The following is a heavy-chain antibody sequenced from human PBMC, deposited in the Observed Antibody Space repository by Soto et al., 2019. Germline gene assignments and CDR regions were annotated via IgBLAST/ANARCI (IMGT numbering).Heavy chain of an antibody. CDR1: GFTFSSYS. CDR3: ARAPAGSGSYPD. V-gene: IGHV3-21*01. D-gene: IGHD1-26*01. CDR2: ISSSSSYI. Sequence: GGSLRLSCAASGFTFSSYSMNWVRQARGKGLEWVSSISSSSSYIYYADSVKGRFTISRDNAKNSLYLQMNSLRAEDTAVYYCARAPAGSGSYPDWGQGTLVTVSS. J-gene: IGHJ4*02.